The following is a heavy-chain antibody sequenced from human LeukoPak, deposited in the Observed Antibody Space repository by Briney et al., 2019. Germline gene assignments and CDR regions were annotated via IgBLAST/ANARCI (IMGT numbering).Heavy chain of an antibody. V-gene: IGHV1-18*01. CDR3: AREVPYDSSRYYQPFDY. CDR2: ISAYNGNT. Sequence: ASVKVSCKASGYTFTSYGISWVRQAPGQGLEWMGWISAYNGNTNYAQKLQGRVTMTTDTSTSTAYMELRSLKSDDTAVYYCAREVPYDSSRYYQPFDYWGQGTLVTVSS. D-gene: IGHD3-22*01. CDR1: GYTFTSYG. J-gene: IGHJ4*02.